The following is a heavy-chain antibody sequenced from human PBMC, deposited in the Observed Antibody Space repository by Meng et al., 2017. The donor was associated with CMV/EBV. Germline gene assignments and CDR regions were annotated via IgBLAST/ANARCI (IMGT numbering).Heavy chain of an antibody. CDR2: IRSKANSYAT. Sequence: CAASGFTFSGSAMHWVRQASGKELEWVGRIRSKANSYATAYAASVKGRFTISRDDSKNTAYLQMNSLKTEDTAVYYCTRQRSRVFDYWGQGTLVTVSS. CDR3: TRQRSRVFDY. V-gene: IGHV3-73*01. CDR1: GFTFSGSA. J-gene: IGHJ4*02. D-gene: IGHD3-3*01.